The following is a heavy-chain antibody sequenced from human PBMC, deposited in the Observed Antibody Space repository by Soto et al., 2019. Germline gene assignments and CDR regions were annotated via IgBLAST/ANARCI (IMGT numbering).Heavy chain of an antibody. D-gene: IGHD3-22*01. CDR2: IFIGGTT. V-gene: IGHV3-66*01. J-gene: IGHJ4*02. CDR1: GFTVSTSQ. CDR3: TRASPRSPRGYDY. Sequence: PGGSLRLSCAASGFTVSTSQMTWVRQAPGKGLEWVSVIFIGGTTQYAESVKGRFTISRDKSENTVVLQMNSLRAEDTAVYHCTRASPRSPRGYDYWGPGTLVTVSS.